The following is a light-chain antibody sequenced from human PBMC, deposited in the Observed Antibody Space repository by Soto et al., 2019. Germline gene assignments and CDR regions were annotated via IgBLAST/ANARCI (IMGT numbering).Light chain of an antibody. V-gene: IGKV3-11*01. CDR3: QQRSNWPRT. J-gene: IGKJ1*01. CDR2: DVS. CDR1: ESVTDY. Sequence: EIVLTQSPATLSLSPGERGTLSCRASESVTDYLAWYQQKPGQAPRLLVYDVSYRAAGIPTRFSGGGSGTDFTLTISNVEPEDFAVYYCQQRSNWPRTFGQGTKV.